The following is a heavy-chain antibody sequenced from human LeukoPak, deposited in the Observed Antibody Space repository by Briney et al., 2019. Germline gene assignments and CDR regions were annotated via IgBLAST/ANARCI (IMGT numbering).Heavy chain of an antibody. CDR2: ISSSSSYI. D-gene: IGHD3-22*01. CDR3: ARVKYYYDSSGSPHFDY. J-gene: IGHJ4*02. V-gene: IGHV3-21*01. Sequence: GGSLRLSCAASGFTFSNYGLSWVRQAPGKGLEWVSSISSSSSYIYYADSVKGRFTISRDNAKNSLYLQMNSLRAEDTAVYYCARVKYYYDSSGSPHFDYWGQGTLVTVSS. CDR1: GFTFSNYG.